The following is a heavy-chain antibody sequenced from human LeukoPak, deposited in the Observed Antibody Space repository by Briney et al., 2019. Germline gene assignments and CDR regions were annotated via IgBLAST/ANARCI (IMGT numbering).Heavy chain of an antibody. D-gene: IGHD6-19*01. CDR2: IYYSGST. Sequence: SETLSLTCTVSGVSISSYYWSWIRQPPGKGLEWIGYIYYSGSTNYNPSLKSRVTTSVDTSKNQFSLKLSSVTAADTAVYYCARGQWLKSWGQGTLVTVSS. CDR1: GVSISSYY. CDR3: ARGQWLKS. V-gene: IGHV4-59*13. J-gene: IGHJ5*02.